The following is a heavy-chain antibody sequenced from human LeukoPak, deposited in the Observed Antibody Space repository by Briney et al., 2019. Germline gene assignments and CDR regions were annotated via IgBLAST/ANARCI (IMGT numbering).Heavy chain of an antibody. Sequence: SETLSLTCAVFGGSFSGYYWNWIRQPPGKGLEWIGYIYYSGSTNYNPSLKSRVTISVDTSKNQFSLKLSSVTAADTAVYYCARDTRPSGSWYGGAFDIWGQGTMVTVSS. V-gene: IGHV4-59*01. CDR3: ARDTRPSGSWYGGAFDI. CDR2: IYYSGST. J-gene: IGHJ3*02. CDR1: GGSFSGYY. D-gene: IGHD6-13*01.